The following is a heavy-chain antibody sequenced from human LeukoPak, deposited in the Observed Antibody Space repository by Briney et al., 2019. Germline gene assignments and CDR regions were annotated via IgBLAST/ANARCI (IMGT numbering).Heavy chain of an antibody. CDR3: ARGGDIVVVPAANDAFDI. Sequence: GGSLRLSCAASGFTFSSYSMNWVRQAPGKGLEWVSYISSSSSTIYYADSVKGRFTISRDNAKNSLYLQMNSLRAEDTAVYYCARGGDIVVVPAANDAFDIWGQGTMVTVSS. D-gene: IGHD2-2*01. CDR2: ISSSSSTI. V-gene: IGHV3-48*04. CDR1: GFTFSSYS. J-gene: IGHJ3*02.